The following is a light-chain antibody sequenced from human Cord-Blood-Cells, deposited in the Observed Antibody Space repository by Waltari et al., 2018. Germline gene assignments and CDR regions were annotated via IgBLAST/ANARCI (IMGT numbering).Light chain of an antibody. CDR1: SSNIGAGLD. CDR2: GNS. Sequence: QSVLTPPPSVSAAPGHRVTISCTGRSSNIGAGLDVSCYQHLPGTAPKLLIYGNSNRPSGVPDRFSGSKSGTSASLAITGLQAEDEADYYCQSYDSSLSGYVFGTGTKVTVL. J-gene: IGLJ1*01. CDR3: QSYDSSLSGYV. V-gene: IGLV1-40*01.